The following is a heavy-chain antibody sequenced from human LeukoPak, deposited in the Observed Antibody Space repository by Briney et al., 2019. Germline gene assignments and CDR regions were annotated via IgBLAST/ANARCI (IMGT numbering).Heavy chain of an antibody. Sequence: SGGSLRVSCAASGFSFSSYWMDWVRQAPGKGLVWVSGISSDGRMTRYAESVKGRFTISRDNAKNTLYLQMNTLRAEDTAVYYCARVGSTDSPHAFDIWGQGTTVTVSS. J-gene: IGHJ3*02. CDR1: GFSFSSYW. CDR2: ISSDGRMT. CDR3: ARVGSTDSPHAFDI. V-gene: IGHV3-74*01. D-gene: IGHD3-22*01.